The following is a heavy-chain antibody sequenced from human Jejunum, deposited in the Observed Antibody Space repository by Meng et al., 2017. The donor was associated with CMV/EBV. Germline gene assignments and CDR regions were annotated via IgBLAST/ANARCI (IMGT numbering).Heavy chain of an antibody. J-gene: IGHJ5*01. CDR2: VNANSGAT. CDR1: GFTFSVYY. CDR3: ARAGRDTAYREFDF. Sequence: QLGQFGVEVKKPGASVKVSYKASGFTFSVYYMHWVRQVRGQGLEWMGWVNANSGATRYAQKFQGRVAMTRDTSTSTVYLDVSGLKSDDTATYYCARAGRDTAYREFDFWGQGTLVTVSS. V-gene: IGHV1-2*02. D-gene: IGHD5-18*01.